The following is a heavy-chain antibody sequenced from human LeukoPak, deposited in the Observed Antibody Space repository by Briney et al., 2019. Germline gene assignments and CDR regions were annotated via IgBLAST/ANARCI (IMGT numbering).Heavy chain of an antibody. D-gene: IGHD1-26*01. CDR2: IRSKAYGGTT. CDR3: TRAGGELPPLLY. J-gene: IGHJ4*02. CDR1: GFIFGDYA. Sequence: GGSLRLSCTASGFIFGDYAMSWVRQAPGEGLEWVGFIRSKAYGGTTEYAASVKGRFTISRDDSKSIAYLQMNSLKTEDTAVYYCTRAGGELPPLLYWGQGTLVTVSS. V-gene: IGHV3-49*04.